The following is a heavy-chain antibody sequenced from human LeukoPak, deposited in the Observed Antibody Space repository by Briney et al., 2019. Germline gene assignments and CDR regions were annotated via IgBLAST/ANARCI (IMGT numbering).Heavy chain of an antibody. Sequence: SETLSLTCAVYGGSFSGYYWSWIRQPPGKGLEWIGEINHSGSTNYNPSLKSRVTISVDTSKNQFSLKLSSVTAADTAVYYCARGRPKAYGSYYYMDVWGKGTTVTVSS. D-gene: IGHD4-17*01. V-gene: IGHV4-34*01. CDR1: GGSFSGYY. J-gene: IGHJ6*03. CDR2: INHSGST. CDR3: ARGRPKAYGSYYYMDV.